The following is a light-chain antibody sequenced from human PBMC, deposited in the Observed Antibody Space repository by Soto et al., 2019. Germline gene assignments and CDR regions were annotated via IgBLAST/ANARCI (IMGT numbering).Light chain of an antibody. CDR1: SGHSSYA. CDR3: QTWDTGARVV. Sequence: QSVLTQSPSASASVGGSVKLTCTLSSGHSSYAIAWHQQQPEKGPRYLMKLSSDGSHSKGDGIPDRFSGSSSGAERYLTISSLQSEDESDYYCQTWDTGARVVFGGGTKLTVL. J-gene: IGLJ2*01. V-gene: IGLV4-69*01. CDR2: LSSDGSH.